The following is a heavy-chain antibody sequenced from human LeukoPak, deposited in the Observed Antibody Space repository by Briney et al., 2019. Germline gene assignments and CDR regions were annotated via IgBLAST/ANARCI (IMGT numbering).Heavy chain of an antibody. CDR3: ARTTSFTASGYDY. J-gene: IGHJ4*02. V-gene: IGHV1-8*03. CDR2: MNPNNGDS. CDR1: GYTFTNYH. D-gene: IGHD6-25*01. Sequence: GASVKVSCKASGYTFTNYHINCVRQATGQGLEWMGWMNPNNGDSGYAQKFQGRVTITRDTSISTSYMELRSLRSDDPAVYFCARTTSFTASGYDYWGQGTLVTVSS.